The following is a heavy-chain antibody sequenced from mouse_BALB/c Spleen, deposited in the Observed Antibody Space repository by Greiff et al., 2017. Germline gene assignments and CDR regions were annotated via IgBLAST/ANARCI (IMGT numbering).Heavy chain of an antibody. CDR2: ISSGGGNT. CDR1: GFTFSSYT. D-gene: IGHD2-1*01. V-gene: IGHV5-9*03. Sequence: EVHLVESGGGLVKPGGSLKLSCAASGFTFSSYTMSWVRQTPEKRLEWVATISSGGGNTYYPDSVKGRFTISRDNAKNNLYLQMSSLRSEDTALYYCARYYYGKVPFDYWGQGTTLTVSS. J-gene: IGHJ2*01. CDR3: ARYYYGKVPFDY.